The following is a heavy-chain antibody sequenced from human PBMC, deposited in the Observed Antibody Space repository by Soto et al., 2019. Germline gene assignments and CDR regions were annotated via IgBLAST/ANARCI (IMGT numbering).Heavy chain of an antibody. CDR2: ISYDGSNK. CDR3: ARPLHYDILTGYYNWFDP. J-gene: IGHJ5*02. V-gene: IGHV3-30*03. Sequence: GGSLRLSCAASGFNFSSYGMHWVRQAPGKGLEWVAVISYDGSNKYYADSVKGRFTISRDNSKNTLYLQMNSLRAEDTAVYYCARPLHYDILTGYYNWFDPWGQGTLVTVSS. D-gene: IGHD3-9*01. CDR1: GFNFSSYG.